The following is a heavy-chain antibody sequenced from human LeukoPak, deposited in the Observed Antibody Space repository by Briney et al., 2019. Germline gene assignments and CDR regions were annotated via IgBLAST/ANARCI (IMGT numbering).Heavy chain of an antibody. V-gene: IGHV4-31*03. Sequence: PSEALSLTCTVSGGSISSGGYYWSWIRQHPGKGLEWIGYIYYSGSTYYNPSLKSRVTISVDTSKNQFSLKLSSVTAADTAVYYCARAGDYGDYVDYWGQGTLVTVSS. CDR2: IYYSGST. J-gene: IGHJ4*02. CDR1: GGSISSGGYY. D-gene: IGHD4-17*01. CDR3: ARAGDYGDYVDY.